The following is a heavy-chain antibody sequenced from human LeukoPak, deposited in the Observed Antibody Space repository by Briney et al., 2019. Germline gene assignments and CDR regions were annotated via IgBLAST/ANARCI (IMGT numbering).Heavy chain of an antibody. CDR3: ARVYSSSWYLYYFDY. V-gene: IGHV1-3*01. CDR1: GYTFTSYA. CDR2: INAGNGNT. J-gene: IGHJ4*02. D-gene: IGHD6-13*01. Sequence: ASVKVSCKASGYTFTSYAMHWVRQAPGQRLEWMGWINAGNGNTKYSQKFQGRVTITRDTSASTAYMELSSLRSEDTAVYYCARVYSSSWYLYYFDYWGQGTLSPSPQ.